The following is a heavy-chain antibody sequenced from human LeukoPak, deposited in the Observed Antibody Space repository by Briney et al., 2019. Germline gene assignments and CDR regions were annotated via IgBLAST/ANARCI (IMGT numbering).Heavy chain of an antibody. D-gene: IGHD3-22*01. CDR2: ISGSGGST. CDR3: AKVLFRGYYYDSSGYYTPFDY. Sequence: GGSLRLSCAASGFTFSSYAMSWVRQAPGKGLEWVSAISGSGGSTYYADSVKGRFTISRDNSKNTLYLQMNSLRAEDTAVYYCAKVLFRGYYYDSSGYYTPFDYWGQGTLVTVSS. V-gene: IGHV3-23*01. CDR1: GFTFSSYA. J-gene: IGHJ4*02.